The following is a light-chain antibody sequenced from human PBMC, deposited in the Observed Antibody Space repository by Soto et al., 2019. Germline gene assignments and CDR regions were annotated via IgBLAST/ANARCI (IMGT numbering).Light chain of an antibody. Sequence: QSVLTQPPSVSGAPGQRVTISCTGSSSNIGAGYDVHWYLQLPGPAPQLLVYTNNNRPSGVPDRFSGSASGTSASLAITGLQAEDEADYFCQSYDSRLSAYVFGTGTKLTVL. CDR1: SSNIGAGYD. CDR2: TNN. V-gene: IGLV1-40*01. CDR3: QSYDSRLSAYV. J-gene: IGLJ1*01.